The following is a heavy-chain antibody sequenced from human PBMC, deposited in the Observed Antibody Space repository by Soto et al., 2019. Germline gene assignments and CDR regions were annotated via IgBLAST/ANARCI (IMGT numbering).Heavy chain of an antibody. Sequence: ASVKVSCKASGYTFTSYGISWVRQAPGQGLERMGWISAYNGNTNYAQKFQGRVTITADESTSTAYMELSSLRSEDTAVYYCARKSGHPYSSSPGLVYYYYYYGMDVWGQGTTVTVS. CDR2: ISAYNGNT. CDR1: GYTFTSYG. J-gene: IGHJ6*02. V-gene: IGHV1-18*01. D-gene: IGHD6-6*01. CDR3: ARKSGHPYSSSPGLVYYYYYYGMDV.